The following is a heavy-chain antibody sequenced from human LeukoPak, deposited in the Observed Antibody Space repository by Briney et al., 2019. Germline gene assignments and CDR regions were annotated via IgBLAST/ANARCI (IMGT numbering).Heavy chain of an antibody. J-gene: IGHJ4*02. CDR3: ARVSSRHAGFDY. D-gene: IGHD6-13*01. V-gene: IGHV1-8*03. Sequence: ASVKVSCKASGYTFTSYDINWVGQATGQGLEWVGWMNPNSGNTGYAQKFQGRVTIARNTSINTAHMELRSLRAEETAVYYCARVSSRHAGFDYWGQGTLVTVSS. CDR2: MNPNSGNT. CDR1: GYTFTSYD.